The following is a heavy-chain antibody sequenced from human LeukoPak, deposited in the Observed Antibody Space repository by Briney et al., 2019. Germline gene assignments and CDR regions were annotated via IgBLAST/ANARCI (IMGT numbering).Heavy chain of an antibody. J-gene: IGHJ4*02. CDR1: DGSISSYY. D-gene: IGHD3-22*01. Sequence: SETLSLTCTVSDGSISSYYWSWIRQPPGKGLEWIGYIYYSGSTNYNPSVKSRVTISVVTSKNQFSLKLSSVTAADTAVYYCARRLGVMNPFDYWGQGTLVTVSS. CDR2: IYYSGST. CDR3: ARRLGVMNPFDY. V-gene: IGHV4-59*08.